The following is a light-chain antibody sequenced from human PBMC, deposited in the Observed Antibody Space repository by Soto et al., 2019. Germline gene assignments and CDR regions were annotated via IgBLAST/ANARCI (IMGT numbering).Light chain of an antibody. J-gene: IGKJ1*01. V-gene: IGKV1-39*01. CDR1: QSISSY. Sequence: GDRVTITCRASQSISSYLNWYQQKPGKAPKLLIYAASSLQSGVPSRFSGSGSGADFTLTISRLQPEDFASYYCLQDYSYPRTFGPGTKVDIK. CDR3: LQDYSYPRT. CDR2: AAS.